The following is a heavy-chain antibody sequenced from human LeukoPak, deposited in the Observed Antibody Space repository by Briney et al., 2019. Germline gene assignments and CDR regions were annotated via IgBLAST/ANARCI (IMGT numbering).Heavy chain of an antibody. D-gene: IGHD6-13*01. CDR2: IYYSGST. Sequence: PSETLSLTCTVSGGSISSSSYYWGWIRQPPGKGLEWIGSIYYSGSTYYNPSLKSRVTISVDTSKNQFSLKLSSVTAADTAVYYCARYGYISSFDYWGQGTLVTVSS. CDR1: GGSISSSSYY. CDR3: ARYGYISSFDY. V-gene: IGHV4-39*07. J-gene: IGHJ4*02.